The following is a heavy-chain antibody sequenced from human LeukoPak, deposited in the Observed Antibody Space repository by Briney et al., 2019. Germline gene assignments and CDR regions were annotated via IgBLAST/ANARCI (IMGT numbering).Heavy chain of an antibody. Sequence: SETLCLTCAVSGGSISTGNWWSWVRQSPDKGLEWIGEIYHSGSSNYNPSLKSRVTMSIDNSKHHFSLSLTSVTAADTAVYYCAREGSRRLYLDVWGRGTTVTVSS. D-gene: IGHD6-25*01. CDR3: AREGSRRLYLDV. CDR2: IYHSGSS. J-gene: IGHJ6*03. CDR1: GGSISTGNW. V-gene: IGHV4-4*02.